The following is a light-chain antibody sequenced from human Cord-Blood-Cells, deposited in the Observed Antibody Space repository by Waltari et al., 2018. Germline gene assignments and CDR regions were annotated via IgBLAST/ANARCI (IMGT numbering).Light chain of an antibody. V-gene: IGLV2-11*01. Sequence: QSALTQPRSVSGPPGQPVPTSRTGTSSDVGGYNYVSWYQQHPGKAPKLMIYDVSKRPSGVPDRFSGSKSGNTASLTISGLQAEDEADYYCCSYAGSYTYVFGTGTKVTVL. CDR3: CSYAGSYTYV. CDR2: DVS. J-gene: IGLJ1*01. CDR1: SSDVGGYNY.